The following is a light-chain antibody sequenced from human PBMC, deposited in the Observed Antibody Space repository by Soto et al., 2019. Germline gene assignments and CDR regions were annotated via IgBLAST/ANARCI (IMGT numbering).Light chain of an antibody. CDR1: QSVSSTY. CDR3: QQYGSSPFT. J-gene: IGKJ3*01. CDR2: DVS. Sequence: EIVLTQSPGTLSLSPGERAILSCRASQSVSSTYLAWYQQKPGQAPRLLISDVSSRATGIPDRFSGSGSGTDFTLTISRLEPEDFAVYYCQQYGSSPFTFGPGTKVDIK. V-gene: IGKV3-20*01.